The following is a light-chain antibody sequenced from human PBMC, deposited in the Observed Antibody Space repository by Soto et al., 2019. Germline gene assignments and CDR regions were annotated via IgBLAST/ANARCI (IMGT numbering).Light chain of an antibody. CDR1: ESVVSNY. Sequence: EIVLTQSPGTLSLSPGERATLSCRATESVVSNYLAWYQLKPGQAPRLLIYSTSSRATGIPDRFSGSGSGTDFALTISRLEPEDFAVYYCQQYGSSPRTFGQGTKVDIK. J-gene: IGKJ1*01. CDR3: QQYGSSPRT. V-gene: IGKV3-20*01. CDR2: STS.